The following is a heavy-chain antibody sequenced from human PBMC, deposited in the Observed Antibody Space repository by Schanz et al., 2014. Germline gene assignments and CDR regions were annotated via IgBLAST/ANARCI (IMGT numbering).Heavy chain of an antibody. CDR1: GYIFGSHG. CDR3: ARVHIATYHYNSPGAFDI. V-gene: IGHV1-18*01. J-gene: IGHJ3*02. CDR2: INAHTGNT. Sequence: QLMQSGSEVRKPGASVKVSCKASGYIFGSHGMTWVRQAPGQGPELMGWINAHTGNTQYAQKFQGRVNMTRDTVTTTVHLELTRLRTDDTAIYYCARVHIATYHYNSPGAFDIWGQGKRVTVSS. D-gene: IGHD3-10*01.